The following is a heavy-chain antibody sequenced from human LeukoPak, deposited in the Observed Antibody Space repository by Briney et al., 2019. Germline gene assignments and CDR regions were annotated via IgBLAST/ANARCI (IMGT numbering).Heavy chain of an antibody. CDR2: IRYDGSNK. Sequence: PGGSLRLSCAASGFTFSSYGMHWVRQAPGKGLEWVAFIRYDGSNKYYADSVKGRFTISRDNSKNTLYLQMNSLRAEDTAVYYCAKDSGDLNWYFDLWGRGTLVTVSS. CDR1: GFTFSSYG. D-gene: IGHD7-27*01. V-gene: IGHV3-30*02. CDR3: AKDSGDLNWYFDL. J-gene: IGHJ2*01.